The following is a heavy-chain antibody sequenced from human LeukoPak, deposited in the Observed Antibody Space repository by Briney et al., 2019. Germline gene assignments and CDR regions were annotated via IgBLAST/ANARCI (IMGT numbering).Heavy chain of an antibody. CDR3: ARVSRGFSGSYHSTYYFDY. V-gene: IGHV1-69*04. CDR2: IIPILGIA. D-gene: IGHD1-26*01. CDR1: GGTFSSYA. Sequence: ASVKVSYRASGGTFSSYAISWVRQAPGQGLEWMGRIIPILGIANYAQKFQGRVTITADKSTSTAYMELSSLRSEDTAVYYCARVSRGFSGSYHSTYYFDYWGQGTLVTVSS. J-gene: IGHJ4*02.